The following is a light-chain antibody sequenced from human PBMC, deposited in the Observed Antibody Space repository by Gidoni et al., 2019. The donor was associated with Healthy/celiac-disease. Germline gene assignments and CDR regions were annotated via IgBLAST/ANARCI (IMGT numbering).Light chain of an antibody. V-gene: IGKV3-20*01. CDR2: GAS. CDR3: QQYGSSPKT. CDR1: VSSSY. Sequence: VSSSYLAWYQQKPGQAPRLLIYGASSRATGIPDRFSGSGSGTDFTLTISRLEPEDFAVYYCQQYGSSPKTFGQGTKVEIK. J-gene: IGKJ1*01.